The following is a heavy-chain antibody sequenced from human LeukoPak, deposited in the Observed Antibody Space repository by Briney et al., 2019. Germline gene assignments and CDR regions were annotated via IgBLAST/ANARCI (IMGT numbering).Heavy chain of an antibody. CDR2: ISYDGNNK. CDR3: TRERDLSLYYFDY. CDR1: GFTFSSYS. Sequence: GGSLRLSCAASGFTFSSYSMNWVRQAPGKGLEWVAVISYDGNNKYYANSVKGRFTISRDNSKNTLYLQMNSLRAEDTAVYYCTRERDLSLYYFDYWGQGTLVTVSS. J-gene: IGHJ4*02. V-gene: IGHV3-30*03.